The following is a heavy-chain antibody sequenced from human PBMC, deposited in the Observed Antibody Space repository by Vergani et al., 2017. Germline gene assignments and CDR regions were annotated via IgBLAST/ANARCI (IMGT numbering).Heavy chain of an antibody. CDR3: ARDLPTSYCSGGSCYSGYFDY. CDR2: IIPILGIA. D-gene: IGHD2-15*01. J-gene: IGHJ4*02. V-gene: IGHV1-69*04. Sequence: QVQLVQSGAEVKKPGSSVKVSCKASGGTFSSYAISWVRQAPGQGLEWMGRIIPILGIANYAQKFQGRVTMTRDTSTSTVYMELSSLRSEDTAVYYCARDLPTSYCSGGSCYSGYFDYWGQGTLVTVSS. CDR1: GGTFSSYA.